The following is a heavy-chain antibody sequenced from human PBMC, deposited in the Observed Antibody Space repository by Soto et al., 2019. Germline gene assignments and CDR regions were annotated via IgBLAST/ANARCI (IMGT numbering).Heavy chain of an antibody. D-gene: IGHD2-21*02. J-gene: IGHJ6*02. CDR3: ARDRVYCGGDCYSEIYYYYGMDV. Sequence: PSETLSLTCTVSGGSVSSGSYYWSWIRQPPGKGLEWIGYIYYSGSTNYNPSLKSRVTISVDTSKNQFSLKLSSVTAADTAVYYCARDRVYCGGDCYSEIYYYYGMDVWGQGTTVTVSS. CDR2: IYYSGST. CDR1: GGSVSSGSYY. V-gene: IGHV4-61*01.